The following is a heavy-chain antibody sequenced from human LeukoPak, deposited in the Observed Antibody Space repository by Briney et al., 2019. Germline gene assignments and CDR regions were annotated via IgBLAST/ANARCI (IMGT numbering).Heavy chain of an antibody. CDR1: GGSFSGYD. CDR3: ARRNPTVVTPRYFDY. Sequence: PSETLSLTCAVYGGSFSGYDWSWIRQPPGKGLEWIGEINHSGSTNYNPSLKSRVTISTDTSKNQFSLKLSSVTAADTAVYYCARRNPTVVTPRYFDYWGQGTLVTASS. V-gene: IGHV4-34*01. J-gene: IGHJ4*02. D-gene: IGHD4-23*01. CDR2: INHSGST.